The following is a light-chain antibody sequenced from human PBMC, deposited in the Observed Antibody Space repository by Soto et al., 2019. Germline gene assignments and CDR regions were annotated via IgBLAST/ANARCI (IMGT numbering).Light chain of an antibody. CDR2: DAS. CDR1: QSISSW. Sequence: DIQMTQSPSTLSASVGDRVTITCRASQSISSWLAWYQQKPGKAPKLLIYDASSLASGVTSRFSGSGSGTEFTLTISSLQPDDFATYYCQQYNSYSPWTFGQGTKVDIK. J-gene: IGKJ1*01. CDR3: QQYNSYSPWT. V-gene: IGKV1-5*01.